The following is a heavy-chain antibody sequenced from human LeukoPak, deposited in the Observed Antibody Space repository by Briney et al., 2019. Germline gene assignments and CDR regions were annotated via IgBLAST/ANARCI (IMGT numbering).Heavy chain of an antibody. V-gene: IGHV5-51*01. J-gene: IGHJ4*02. D-gene: IGHD4-11*01. Sequence: GESLKISCQASGYTFAKYRIGWVRQLPGKGLEWMGIIYPGDSDTRYGPSFQGQVTISVDKSINTAYLQWIRLKASDTAMYYCARRFGERLYTNNDAFDSWGQGTLVTVSS. CDR1: GYTFAKYR. CDR2: IYPGDSDT. CDR3: ARRFGERLYTNNDAFDS.